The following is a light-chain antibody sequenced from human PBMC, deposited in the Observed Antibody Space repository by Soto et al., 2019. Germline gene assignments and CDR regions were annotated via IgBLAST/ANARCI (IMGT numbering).Light chain of an antibody. CDR1: QSVSSN. CDR3: QQFNNWPRT. V-gene: IGKV3-15*01. J-gene: IGKJ1*01. Sequence: EIVMTQSPATLSVSPGERVTLSCRASQSVSSNVAWYQQKPGQAPRLLIYDASTRATSIPARFSGGGSGTEFTLTISSLQSEDFAFYYCQQFNNWPRTFGHGTTVEIK. CDR2: DAS.